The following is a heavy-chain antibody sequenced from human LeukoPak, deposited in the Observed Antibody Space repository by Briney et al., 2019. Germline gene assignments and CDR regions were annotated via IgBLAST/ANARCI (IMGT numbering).Heavy chain of an antibody. V-gene: IGHV4-34*01. J-gene: IGHJ4*02. CDR2: INHSGST. CDR1: GGSFSGYY. CDR3: ARAPAAAGNFDY. Sequence: MTSETLSLTCAVYGGSFSGYYWSWIRQPPGKGMEWIGEINHSGSTNYNPSLKSRVTISVDTSKNQFSLKLSSVTAADTAVYYCARAPAAAGNFDYWGQGTLVTVSS. D-gene: IGHD6-13*01.